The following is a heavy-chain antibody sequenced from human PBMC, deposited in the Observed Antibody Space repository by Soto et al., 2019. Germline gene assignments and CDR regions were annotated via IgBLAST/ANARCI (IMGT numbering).Heavy chain of an antibody. CDR3: ARGMIVVVITTFYYYGMDV. CDR1: GGTFSSYA. Sequence: SVKVSCKASGGTFSSYAISWVRQAPGQGLEWMGGIIPIFGTANYAQKFQGRVTITADESTSTAYMELSSLRSEDTAVYYCARGMIVVVITTFYYYGMDVWRQGTTVTVSS. J-gene: IGHJ6*02. CDR2: IIPIFGTA. V-gene: IGHV1-69*13. D-gene: IGHD3-22*01.